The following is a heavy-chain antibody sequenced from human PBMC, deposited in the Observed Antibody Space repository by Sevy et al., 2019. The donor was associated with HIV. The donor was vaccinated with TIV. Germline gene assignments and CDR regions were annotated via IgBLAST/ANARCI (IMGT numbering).Heavy chain of an antibody. Sequence: GGSLRLSCTTSGFTFGDYGVSWFRQAPGKGLEWVAAIWYDGRTERYADSVQGRFTISRDNSKKTLHLQMNSLRAEDTALYYCARDAARVIVPTAGFDSWGQGTLVTVSS. J-gene: IGHJ5*01. D-gene: IGHD1-1*01. CDR2: IWYDGRTE. CDR3: ARDAARVIVPTAGFDS. CDR1: GFTFGDYG. V-gene: IGHV3-33*01.